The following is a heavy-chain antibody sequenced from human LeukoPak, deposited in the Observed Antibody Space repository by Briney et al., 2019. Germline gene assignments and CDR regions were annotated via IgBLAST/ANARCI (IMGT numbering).Heavy chain of an antibody. CDR1: GYTLTESS. J-gene: IGHJ4*02. V-gene: IGHV1-24*01. Sequence: ASVKVSCKVSGYTLTESSMHWVRQAPGKGLEWMGGFDPEDGEPIHAQKIQGRVTMTEDTSVHTAYMELRSLRSEDTAVYYCVTDIRSGWRNYWGQGTLITVSS. D-gene: IGHD6-19*01. CDR2: FDPEDGEP. CDR3: VTDIRSGWRNY.